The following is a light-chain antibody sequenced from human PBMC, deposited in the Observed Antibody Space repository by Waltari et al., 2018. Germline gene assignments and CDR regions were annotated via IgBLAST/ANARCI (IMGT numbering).Light chain of an antibody. CDR2: DDT. CDR3: QVWDGDADHPV. J-gene: IGLJ2*01. Sequence: YELTHPPSVSVAPGKTAKISCGGHDLRDQTVPWYQQKPGQAPVLLIYDDTVRPPGIPKRISGSDTATLTIARVEAGDEAVYYCQVWDGDADHPVFGGGTKLTVL. V-gene: IGLV3-21*03. CDR1: DLRDQT.